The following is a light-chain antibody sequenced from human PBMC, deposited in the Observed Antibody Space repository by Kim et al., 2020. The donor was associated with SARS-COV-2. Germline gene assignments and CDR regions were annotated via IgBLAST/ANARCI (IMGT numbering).Light chain of an antibody. CDR2: SNI. J-gene: IGLJ2*01. Sequence: GRRVTIPCSGSASNIGSNTVNWYQHIPGTAPTPLISSNIQRPSGVPDRFSCSKSGTSASLAISGLQSEDEAVYYCAAWDDSLNGVVFGGGTQLTVL. CDR1: ASNIGSNT. CDR3: AAWDDSLNGVV. V-gene: IGLV1-44*01.